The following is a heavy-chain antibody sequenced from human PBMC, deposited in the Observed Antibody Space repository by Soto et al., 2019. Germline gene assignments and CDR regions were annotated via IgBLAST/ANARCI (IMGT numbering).Heavy chain of an antibody. V-gene: IGHV1-69*02. CDR1: GVTFSSYT. CDR3: ARGLGAAAGYSDY. CDR2: IIPILGIA. Sequence: QVQLVQSGAEVKKPGSSVKVSCKASGVTFSSYTISWVRQAPGQGLQWMGRIIPILGIANYAQKIQGRVTSTGDKSTRTAYMELSSLRSEDTAVYYCARGLGAAAGYSDYWGQGTLVTVSS. J-gene: IGHJ4*02. D-gene: IGHD6-13*01.